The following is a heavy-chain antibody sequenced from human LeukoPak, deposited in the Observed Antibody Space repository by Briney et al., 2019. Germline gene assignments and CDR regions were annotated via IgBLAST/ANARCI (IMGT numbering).Heavy chain of an antibody. D-gene: IGHD4-11*01. J-gene: IGHJ6*03. CDR2: FDPEDGGT. CDR3: ATGPSTVTGGYYYYYMDV. V-gene: IGHV1-24*01. Sequence: ASVKVSCKVSGYTLTELSMHWVRQAPGKGLEWMGGFDPEDGGTIYAQKFQGRVTMTEDTSTDTAYMELSSLRSEDTAVYYCATGPSTVTGGYYYYYMDVWGKGTTVTVSS. CDR1: GYTLTELS.